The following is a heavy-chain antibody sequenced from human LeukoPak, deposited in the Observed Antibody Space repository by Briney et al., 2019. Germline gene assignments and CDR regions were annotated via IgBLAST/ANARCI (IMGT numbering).Heavy chain of an antibody. Sequence: AGGSLRLYCAASGFTFSSYGMHWVRQAPGKGLEWVAVISYDGSNKYYADSVKGRFTISRDNSKNTLYLQMNSLRAEDTAVYYCAKGYCSSTSCAYNWFDPWGQGTLVTVSS. CDR3: AKGYCSSTSCAYNWFDP. CDR1: GFTFSSYG. CDR2: ISYDGSNK. D-gene: IGHD2-2*01. V-gene: IGHV3-30*18. J-gene: IGHJ5*02.